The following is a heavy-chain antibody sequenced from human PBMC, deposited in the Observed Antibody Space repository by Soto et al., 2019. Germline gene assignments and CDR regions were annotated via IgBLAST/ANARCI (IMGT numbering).Heavy chain of an antibody. V-gene: IGHV1-58*02. D-gene: IGHD3-22*01. CDR1: GFTFTSSA. CDR3: AALKYYYDSSGYSFFDY. Sequence: SVKVSCKASGFTFTSSAMQWVRQARGQRLEWIGWIVVGSGNTNYAQKFQERVTITRDMSTSTAYMELSSPRSEDTAVYYCAALKYYYDSSGYSFFDYWGQGTLVTVSS. J-gene: IGHJ4*02. CDR2: IVVGSGNT.